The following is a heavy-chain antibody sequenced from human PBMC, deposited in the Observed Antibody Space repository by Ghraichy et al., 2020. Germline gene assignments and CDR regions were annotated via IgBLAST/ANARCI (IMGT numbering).Heavy chain of an antibody. V-gene: IGHV3-7*01. Sequence: GGSLRLSCVGSEFSFNKFWMSWVRQAPGKGLEWVASIKQGGGEKHYADSLKGRIAISRDNTQNSLFLQLDSLRVDDTAVYYCARARGGWCTTTNCIAEYAEYWGEGTLGTVSA. D-gene: IGHD1-26*01. CDR3: ARARGGWCTTTNCIAEYAEY. J-gene: IGHJ4*02. CDR1: EFSFNKFW. CDR2: IKQGGGEK.